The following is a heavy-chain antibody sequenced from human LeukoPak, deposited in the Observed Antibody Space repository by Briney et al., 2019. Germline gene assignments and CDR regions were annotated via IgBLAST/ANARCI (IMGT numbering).Heavy chain of an antibody. V-gene: IGHV3-21*01. Sequence: GGSLRLSCAASGFTFSSYSMNWVRQAPGKGLEWVSSISSGSSYIYYADSVKGRFTISRDNAKNSLYLQMNSLRAEDTAVYYCARAIAAAGIGFDPWGQGTLVTVSS. CDR2: ISSGSSYI. CDR3: ARAIAAAGIGFDP. J-gene: IGHJ5*02. D-gene: IGHD6-13*01. CDR1: GFTFSSYS.